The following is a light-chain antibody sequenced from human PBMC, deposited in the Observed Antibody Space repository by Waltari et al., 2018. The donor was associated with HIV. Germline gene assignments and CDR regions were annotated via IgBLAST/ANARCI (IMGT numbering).Light chain of an antibody. CDR3: SSYTTSSTWV. CDR2: EVT. CDR1: SSDIGSYNR. Sequence: QSTLTQPPSVSGSLGQSVTIACSGTSSDIGSYNRVSWYQQPPGTAPKLIIYEVTTRPSGVAGRFSGSKSGNTASLTISGLQAEDEADYYCSSYTTSSTWVVGGGTQLTVL. J-gene: IGLJ3*02. V-gene: IGLV2-18*02.